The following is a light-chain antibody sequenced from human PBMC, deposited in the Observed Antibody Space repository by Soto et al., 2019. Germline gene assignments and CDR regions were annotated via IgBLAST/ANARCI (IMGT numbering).Light chain of an antibody. CDR2: GAS. CDR1: QIISTN. V-gene: IGKV3-15*01. J-gene: IGKJ2*01. CDR3: QQYNNWPPYT. Sequence: EIVMTQSPATLSVSPGERATLSCRASQIISTNLAWYQQKPGQAPRLLIYGASTSATGIPARFSGSGSGTEFTLTISSRQHEDFSVYYCQQYNNWPPYTFGQGTKLEIK.